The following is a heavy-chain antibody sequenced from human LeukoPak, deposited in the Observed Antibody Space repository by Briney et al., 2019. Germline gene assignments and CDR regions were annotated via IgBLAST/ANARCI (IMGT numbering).Heavy chain of an antibody. CDR3: AKDLAAAGKVWDY. CDR2: ISASGHYT. D-gene: IGHD6-13*01. J-gene: IGHJ4*02. CDR1: GFTFSNSA. V-gene: IGHV3-23*01. Sequence: GGSLRLSCEASGFTFSNSAMSWVRQAPGKGLEWVSGISASGHYTYNADSAKGRFTISRDNSKNTLYLQMNSLRAEDTAVYYCAKDLAAAGKVWDYWGQGTLVTVSS.